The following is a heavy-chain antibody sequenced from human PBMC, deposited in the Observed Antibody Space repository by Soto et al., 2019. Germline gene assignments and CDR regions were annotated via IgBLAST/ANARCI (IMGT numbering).Heavy chain of an antibody. J-gene: IGHJ6*02. D-gene: IGHD2-15*01. Sequence: SETLSLTCTVSGGSISSYYWSWIRQPPGKGLEWIGYIYYSGSTNYNPSLKSRVTISVDTSKNQFSLKLSSVTAADTAVYYCARDPGYCSGGSCYSPGHYYYYYGMDVWGQGTTVTVSS. V-gene: IGHV4-59*12. CDR1: GGSISSYY. CDR2: IYYSGST. CDR3: ARDPGYCSGGSCYSPGHYYYYYGMDV.